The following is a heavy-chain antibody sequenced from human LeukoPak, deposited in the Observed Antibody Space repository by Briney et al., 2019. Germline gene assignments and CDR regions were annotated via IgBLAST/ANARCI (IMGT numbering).Heavy chain of an antibody. CDR3: ARRGPPRYFDY. J-gene: IGHJ4*02. D-gene: IGHD3-10*01. CDR2: INHSGST. V-gene: IGHV4-34*01. CDR1: GGSFSGYY. Sequence: SETLSLTCAVYGGSFSGYYWSWIRQPPGKGLEWIGEINHSGSTNYNPSLKSRVTISVDTSKNQFSLKLSSVTAADTAVYYCARRGPPRYFDYWGQGTLVTVSS.